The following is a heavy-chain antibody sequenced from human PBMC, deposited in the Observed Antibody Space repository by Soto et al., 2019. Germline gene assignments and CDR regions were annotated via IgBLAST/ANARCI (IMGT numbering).Heavy chain of an antibody. J-gene: IGHJ4*02. V-gene: IGHV3-21*01. D-gene: IGHD3-22*01. CDR2: ISSSSSYI. CDR1: GFTFSSYS. Sequence: GGSLRLSYAASGFTFSSYSMNWVRQSPGKGLEWVSSISSSSSYIYYADSVKGRFTISRDNAKNSLYLQMNSLRAEDTAVYYCARVNYYDSSGYHTPYFDYWGQGTLVTVSS. CDR3: ARVNYYDSSGYHTPYFDY.